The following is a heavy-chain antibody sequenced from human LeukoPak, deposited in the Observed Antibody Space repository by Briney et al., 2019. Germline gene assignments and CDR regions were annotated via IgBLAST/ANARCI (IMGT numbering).Heavy chain of an antibody. J-gene: IGHJ4*02. CDR2: IYYSGST. Sequence: RPSETLSLTCTVSGGSISSSSYYWGWIRQPPGKGLEWIGSIYYSGSTYYNPSLKSRVTISVDTSKNQFSLKLISATAADTAVYYCARGRNPATGDYWGQGTLVTVSS. V-gene: IGHV4-39*01. CDR3: ARGRNPATGDY. D-gene: IGHD6-13*01. CDR1: GGSISSSSYY.